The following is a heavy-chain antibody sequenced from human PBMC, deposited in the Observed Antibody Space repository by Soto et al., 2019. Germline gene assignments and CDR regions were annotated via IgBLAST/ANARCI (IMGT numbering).Heavy chain of an antibody. J-gene: IGHJ3*02. D-gene: IGHD1-26*01. CDR1: GGSFSNYG. CDR2: IIPIFDTS. V-gene: IGHV1-69*01. CDR3: ARGKWDLLANRPETVDT. Sequence: QVQLMQSGAEVRKPGSSVKVSCKTSGGSFSNYGISWVRQAPGHGLEWIGGIIPIFDTSNSAQKFQGRVTFTADESTTTAHMQLSSLRSEDTATYFWARGKWDLLANRPETVDTGGQGTTVTVSS.